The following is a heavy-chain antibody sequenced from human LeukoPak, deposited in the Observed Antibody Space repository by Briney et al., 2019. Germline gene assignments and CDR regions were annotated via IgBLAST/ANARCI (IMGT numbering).Heavy chain of an antibody. CDR1: GGTFSSYT. CDR2: IIPILGIA. D-gene: IGHD2-8*01. J-gene: IGHJ4*02. CDR3: ARGRANGVCCLDY. Sequence: SVKVSCKASGGTFSSYTISWVRQAPGQGLEWMGRIIPILGIANYAQKFQGRVTITADKSTSTAYMELSSLRSEDTAVYYCARGRANGVCCLDYWGQGTLVTVSS. V-gene: IGHV1-69*02.